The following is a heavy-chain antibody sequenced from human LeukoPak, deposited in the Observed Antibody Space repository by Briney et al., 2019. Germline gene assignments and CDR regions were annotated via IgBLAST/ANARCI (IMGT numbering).Heavy chain of an antibody. V-gene: IGHV1-46*01. D-gene: IGHD3-3*01. CDR3: ARGQSPFWSGYYWPTDP. Sequence: ASVKVSCKASGYTFPSYFMHWVRQAPGQGLEWMGIINPTGGSTTYAQKFQGRVTMTRNTSISTAYMELSSLRSEDTAVYYCARGQSPFWSGYYWPTDPWGQGTLVTVSS. J-gene: IGHJ5*02. CDR1: GYTFPSYF. CDR2: INPTGGST.